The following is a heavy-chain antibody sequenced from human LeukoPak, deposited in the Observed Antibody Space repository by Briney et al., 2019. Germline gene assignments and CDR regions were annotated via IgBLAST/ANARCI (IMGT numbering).Heavy chain of an antibody. CDR3: GKKEVGALFY. J-gene: IGHJ4*02. D-gene: IGHD1-26*01. Sequence: GGTLRLSCAASGFTFSSSAMSWVRQAPGKGLEWVSSISGSGDSTYYADSVKGRFTISRDNAKNSLYLQMNSLRAEDTAVYYCGKKEVGALFYWGQGTLVTVSS. CDR1: GFTFSSSA. V-gene: IGHV3-23*01. CDR2: ISGSGDST.